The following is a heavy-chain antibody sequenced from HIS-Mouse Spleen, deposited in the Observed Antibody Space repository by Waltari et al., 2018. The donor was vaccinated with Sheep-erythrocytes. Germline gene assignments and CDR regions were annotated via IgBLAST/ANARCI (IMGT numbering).Heavy chain of an antibody. J-gene: IGHJ4*02. V-gene: IGHV3-21*01. CDR3: ARVASGATFDY. CDR2: ISSSSSYI. Sequence: APGKGLEWVSSISSSSSYIYYADSVKGRFTLSRDNAKNSLYLQMNSLRAEDTAVYYCARVASGATFDYWGQGTLVTVSS. D-gene: IGHD1-26*01.